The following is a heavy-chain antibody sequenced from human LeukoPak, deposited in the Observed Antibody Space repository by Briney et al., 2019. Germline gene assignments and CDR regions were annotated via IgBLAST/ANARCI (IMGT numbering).Heavy chain of an antibody. Sequence: GGSLRLSCAASGFTFSSYGMHWVRQAPGKGLEWVAFIRYDGSNKYYADSVKGRFTISRDNSKNTLYLQMNSLRAEDTAVYYCARQTICSGELLLLVYWGQGTLVTVS. CDR3: ARQTICSGELLLLVY. CDR1: GFTFSSYG. CDR2: IRYDGSNK. J-gene: IGHJ4*02. V-gene: IGHV3-30*02. D-gene: IGHD3-10*01.